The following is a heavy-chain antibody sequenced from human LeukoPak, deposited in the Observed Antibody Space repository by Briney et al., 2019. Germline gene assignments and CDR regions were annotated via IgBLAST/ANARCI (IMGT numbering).Heavy chain of an antibody. Sequence: GESLKISCKGSGYSFSTYWIGWVRQMPGKGLEWMGIIYPGDSDTRYSPSFQGQVTISADKSISTAYLQWTSLKASDTAMYYCARHQTVGATRSPSDYWGQGTLVTVSS. CDR1: GYSFSTYW. J-gene: IGHJ4*02. CDR3: ARHQTVGATRSPSDY. V-gene: IGHV5-51*01. D-gene: IGHD1-26*01. CDR2: IYPGDSDT.